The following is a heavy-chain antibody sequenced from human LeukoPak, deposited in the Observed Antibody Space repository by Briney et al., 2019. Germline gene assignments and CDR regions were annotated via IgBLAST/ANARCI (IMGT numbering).Heavy chain of an antibody. Sequence: PGGSLRLSCAAPGFTFSSYAMSWVRQAPGKGLEWVSAISGSGGSTYYADSVKGRFTISRDNSKNTLYLQMNSLRAEDTAVYYCAKDSCSSTSCYTNWFDPWGQGTLVTVSS. CDR1: GFTFSSYA. CDR3: AKDSCSSTSCYTNWFDP. D-gene: IGHD2-2*02. J-gene: IGHJ5*02. V-gene: IGHV3-23*01. CDR2: ISGSGGST.